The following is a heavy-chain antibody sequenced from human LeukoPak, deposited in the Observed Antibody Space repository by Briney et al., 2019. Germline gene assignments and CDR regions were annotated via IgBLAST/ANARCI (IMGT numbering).Heavy chain of an antibody. CDR1: GFTFSSYA. J-gene: IGHJ5*01. CDR3: AKIGSSTGSSSWFDY. Sequence: GRSLRLSCAASGFTFSSYAMHWVRQAPGKGLEWVAVISYDGSNKYYADSVKGRFTISRDNSKNTLYLQMNSLRAEDTAVYYCAKIGSSTGSSSWFDYWGQGTLVTVSS. D-gene: IGHD6-13*01. V-gene: IGHV3-30-3*02. CDR2: ISYDGSNK.